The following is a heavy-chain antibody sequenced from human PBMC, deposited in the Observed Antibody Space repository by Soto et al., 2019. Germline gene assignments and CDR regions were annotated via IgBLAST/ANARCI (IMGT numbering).Heavy chain of an antibody. CDR3: AREWSYYFDY. J-gene: IGHJ4*02. CDR1: GFTFSSYA. D-gene: IGHD2-15*01. V-gene: IGHV3-30-3*01. CDR2: ISYDGSNK. Sequence: QVQLVESGGGVVQPGRSLRLSCAASGFTFSSYAMHWVRQAPGKGLEWVAVISYDGSNKYYADSVKGRFTISRDNSKNTLYLQMHSLRAEDTAVYYCAREWSYYFDYWGQGTLVTVSS.